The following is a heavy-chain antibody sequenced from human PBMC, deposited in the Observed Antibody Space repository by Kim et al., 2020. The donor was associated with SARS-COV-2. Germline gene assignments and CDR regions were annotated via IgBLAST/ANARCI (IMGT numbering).Heavy chain of an antibody. V-gene: IGHV1-8*01. Sequence: ASVKVSCKASGYTFTSYDINWVRQATGQGLEWMGWMNPNSGNTGYAQKFQGRVTMTRNTSISTAYMELSSLRPEDTAVYYCARVGFTIFGVVTLYGMDVWGQGTTVTVS. CDR3: ARVGFTIFGVVTLYGMDV. D-gene: IGHD3-3*01. CDR2: MNPNSGNT. J-gene: IGHJ6*02. CDR1: GYTFTSYD.